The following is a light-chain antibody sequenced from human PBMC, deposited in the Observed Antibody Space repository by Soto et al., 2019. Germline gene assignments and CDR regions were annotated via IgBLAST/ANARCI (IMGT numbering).Light chain of an antibody. CDR1: QSISSY. Sequence: DLQMTQSPSSLSASVGDRVTITCRASQSISSYLNWYHQKPGKAPKFLIYAASNLQSGVPSRFSGSGSGTDFTLTISSLQPEDFATYYCQQSYSTPRTFGQGTKVEI. CDR3: QQSYSTPRT. CDR2: AAS. V-gene: IGKV1-39*01. J-gene: IGKJ1*01.